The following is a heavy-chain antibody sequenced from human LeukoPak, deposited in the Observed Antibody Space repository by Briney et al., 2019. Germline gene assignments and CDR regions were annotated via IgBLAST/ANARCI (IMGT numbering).Heavy chain of an antibody. Sequence: GGSLRLSCAASGFTFSSYSMNWVRQAPGKGLEWVLSISSSSSYIYYADSVKGRFTISRDNAKNSLYLQMNSLRAEDTAVYYCARDRESGYQDYWGQGTLVTVSS. CDR2: ISSSSSYI. D-gene: IGHD3-3*01. V-gene: IGHV3-21*01. CDR3: ARDRESGYQDY. J-gene: IGHJ4*02. CDR1: GFTFSSYS.